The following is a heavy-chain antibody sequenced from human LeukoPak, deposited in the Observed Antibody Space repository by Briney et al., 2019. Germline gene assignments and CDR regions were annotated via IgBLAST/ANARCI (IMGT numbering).Heavy chain of an antibody. CDR1: GFTFSSYA. J-gene: IGHJ3*02. D-gene: IGHD1-14*01. Sequence: PGGSLRLSCAASGFTFSSYAVHWVRQAPCKTLEFVATISYDGSKEDYADSVKGRFTISRDNSKKTQYLNMNNLRPEDSAEYFCVRGDNRDDPGAYDIWGQGASVTVSS. CDR3: VRGDNRDDPGAYDI. V-gene: IGHV3-30*04. CDR2: ISYDGSKE.